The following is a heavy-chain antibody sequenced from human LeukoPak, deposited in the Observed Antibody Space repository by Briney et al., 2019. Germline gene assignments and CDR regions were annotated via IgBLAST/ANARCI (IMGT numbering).Heavy chain of an antibody. CDR1: GYTFGAYY. CDR2: IRPNSGGT. V-gene: IGHV1-2*02. J-gene: IGHJ3*02. CDR3: ATWGLHFDI. D-gene: IGHD3-16*01. Sequence: ASVKVSCTASGYTFGAYYMYWVRQAPGQGLEWMGWIRPNSGGTNYTQKFQGRVTMTRDTSINTAYMELSRLTSDDTAVYFCATWGLHFDIWGQGTMVIVAS.